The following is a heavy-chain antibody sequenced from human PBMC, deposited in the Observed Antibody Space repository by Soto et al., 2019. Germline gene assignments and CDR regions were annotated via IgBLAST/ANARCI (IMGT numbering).Heavy chain of an antibody. D-gene: IGHD6-6*01. V-gene: IGHV4-34*01. Sequence: QVQLQQWGAGLLKPSETLSLTCGVYGGSFSGYYWNWIRQTPGKGLEWIGEINDSGSINYNPSLASRVTISVDTSKNQFSLKLRSVTAADTAVYYCATLIAARDYYYGMDVWGQGTTVTVSS. CDR3: ATLIAARDYYYGMDV. CDR2: INDSGSI. J-gene: IGHJ6*02. CDR1: GGSFSGYY.